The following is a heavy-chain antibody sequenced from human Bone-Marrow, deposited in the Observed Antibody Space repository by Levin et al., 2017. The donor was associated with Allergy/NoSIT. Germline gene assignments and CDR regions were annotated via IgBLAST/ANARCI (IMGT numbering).Heavy chain of an antibody. CDR2: IYRDDDK. CDR3: AYRRQYSGDWNGGWFDP. Sequence: SGPTLVKPTQTLTLTCTFSGFSLSTSGVSVGWIRQPPGKALEWLAVIYRDDDKRYNPLLKNRLTIFKDTSKNLVVLIMTNMDPVDTATYYCAYRRQYSGDWNGGWFDPWGQGTLVTVSS. D-gene: IGHD2-21*02. J-gene: IGHJ5*02. V-gene: IGHV2-5*02. CDR1: GFSLSTSGVS.